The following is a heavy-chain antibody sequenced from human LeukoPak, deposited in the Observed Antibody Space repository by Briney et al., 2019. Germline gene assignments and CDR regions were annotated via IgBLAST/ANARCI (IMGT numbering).Heavy chain of an antibody. V-gene: IGHV1-69*06. J-gene: IGHJ4*02. CDR1: GGTFSSYA. CDR2: IIPIFGTA. Sequence: SVKVSCEASGGTFSSYAISWVRQAPGQGLEWMGGIIPIFGTANYAQKFQGRVTITADKSTSTAYMELSSLRSEDTAVYYCARCIAVAGTYIEDYWGQGTLVTVSS. CDR3: ARCIAVAGTYIEDY. D-gene: IGHD6-19*01.